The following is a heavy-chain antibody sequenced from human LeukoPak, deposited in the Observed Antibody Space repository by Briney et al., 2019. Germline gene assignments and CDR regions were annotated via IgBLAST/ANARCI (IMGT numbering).Heavy chain of an antibody. CDR2: IHYSGST. J-gene: IGHJ4*02. CDR1: GGSISSGDYY. CDR3: ARVGVAAKSSRYFDY. Sequence: SETLSRTGTVSGGSISSGDYYWSWIRQHPGKGLEWIGYIHYSGSTYYNPSLKSRVTISVDTSKKQFSLKLSSVTAADTAVYYCARVGVAAKSSRYFDYWGQGTLVTVSS. D-gene: IGHD2-15*01. V-gene: IGHV4-31*03.